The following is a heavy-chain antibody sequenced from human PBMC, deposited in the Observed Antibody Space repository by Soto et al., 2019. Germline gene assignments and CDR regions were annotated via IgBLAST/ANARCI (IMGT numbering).Heavy chain of an antibody. CDR3: AKKNSSGFNYYYGMDV. CDR1: GFTFDDYA. V-gene: IGHV3-9*01. CDR2: ISWNSGSI. Sequence: GGSLRLSCAASGFTFDDYAMHWVRQAPGKGLEWVSGISWNSGSIGYADSVKGRFTISRDNPKNSLYLQMNILRAEDTALYYCAKKNSSGFNYYYGMDVWGQGTTVTVS. J-gene: IGHJ6*02. D-gene: IGHD6-19*01.